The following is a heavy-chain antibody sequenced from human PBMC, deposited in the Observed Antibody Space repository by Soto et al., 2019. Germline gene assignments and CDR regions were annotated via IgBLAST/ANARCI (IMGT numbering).Heavy chain of an antibody. D-gene: IGHD3-9*01. CDR1: GFTLSNAW. V-gene: IGHV3-15*07. J-gene: IGHJ4*01. CDR2: IRSKTSGGTT. CDR3: TTDSLFTGVMVRFDF. Sequence: GGSLRLSCAASGFTLSNAWINWVRQAPGKGLECVGRIRSKTSGGTTGFAAPVKGRFAISRDDSKDMVYLQMNSLRTEDTAVYYCTTDSLFTGVMVRFDFWGHGTLVTVSS.